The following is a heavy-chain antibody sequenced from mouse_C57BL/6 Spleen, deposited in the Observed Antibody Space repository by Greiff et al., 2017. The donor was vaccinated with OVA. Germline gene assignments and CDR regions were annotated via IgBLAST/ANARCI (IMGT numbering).Heavy chain of an antibody. CDR3: ARYDYDVDWYFDV. D-gene: IGHD2-4*01. Sequence: VQLQQPGTELVKPGASVKLSCKASGYTFTSYWMHWVKQRPGQGLEWIGNINPSNGGTNYNEKFKSKATLTVDKSSSTAYMQLSSLTSEDSAVYDCARYDYDVDWYFDVWGTGTTVTVSS. J-gene: IGHJ1*03. CDR1: GYTFTSYW. CDR2: INPSNGGT. V-gene: IGHV1-53*01.